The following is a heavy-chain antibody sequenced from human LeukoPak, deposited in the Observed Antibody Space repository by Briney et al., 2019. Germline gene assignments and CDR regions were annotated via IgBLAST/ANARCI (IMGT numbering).Heavy chain of an antibody. J-gene: IGHJ4*02. CDR2: IWYDASNQ. Sequence: QPGRSLRLSCAASGFTFRDFGMHWVRQAPGKGLEWVAIIWYDASNQYYEDSVKGRFTISRDNSKNTLYLQMNSLRAEDTAIYYCASGVYSSGWYLDYWGQGTLVTVPS. CDR3: ASGVYSSGWYLDY. CDR1: GFTFRDFG. D-gene: IGHD6-19*01. V-gene: IGHV3-33*01.